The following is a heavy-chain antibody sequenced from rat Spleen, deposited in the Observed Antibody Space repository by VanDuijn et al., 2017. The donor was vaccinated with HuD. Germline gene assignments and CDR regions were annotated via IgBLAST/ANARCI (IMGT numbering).Heavy chain of an antibody. V-gene: IGHV5-29*01. CDR2: ISYDGIST. CDR1: GFTFNNYG. J-gene: IGHJ3*01. CDR3: TRHDYSGVITNWFAY. D-gene: IGHD4-4*01. Sequence: EVQLVESGGGLVQPGRSLKLSCAASGFTFNNYGMAWVRQAPTKGLEWVATISYDGISTYYRDSVRGRFSISSDNAKPTLYLQMDSLRSEDAATYYCTRHDYSGVITNWFAYWGQGTLVTVSS.